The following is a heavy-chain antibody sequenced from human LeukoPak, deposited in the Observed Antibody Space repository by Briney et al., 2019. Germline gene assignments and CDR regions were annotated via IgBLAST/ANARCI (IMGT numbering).Heavy chain of an antibody. CDR3: AKYYIPFYYGMDV. V-gene: IGHV4-30-2*01. D-gene: IGHD1-26*01. CDR2: IYHSGST. J-gene: IGHJ6*02. CDR1: GGSISSGGYS. Sequence: SQTLSLTCAVSGGSISSGGYSWSWIRQPPGKGLEWIGYIYHSGSTYYNPSLKSRVTISVDRSKNQFSLKLSSVTAADTAVYYCAKYYIPFYYGMDVWGQGTTVTVSS.